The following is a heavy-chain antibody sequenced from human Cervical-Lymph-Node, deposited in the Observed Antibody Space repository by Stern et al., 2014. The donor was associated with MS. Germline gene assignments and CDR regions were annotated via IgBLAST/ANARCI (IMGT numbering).Heavy chain of an antibody. CDR1: GFTFSSYG. Sequence: QVQLVESGGAVVQPGRSLRLSCAASGFTFSSYGMHRVRQAPGKGLVWVTVISYDGNHKYYAASVKGRFTISRDNSKNTLHLQMNSVTPDDTAIYYCARDYEDTSMLFDHWGQGTLVTVSS. D-gene: IGHD2-8*01. CDR2: ISYDGNHK. V-gene: IGHV3-30*03. CDR3: ARDYEDTSMLFDH. J-gene: IGHJ4*02.